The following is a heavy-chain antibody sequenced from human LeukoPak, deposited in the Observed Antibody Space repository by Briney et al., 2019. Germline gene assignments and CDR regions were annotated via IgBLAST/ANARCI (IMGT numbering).Heavy chain of an antibody. CDR3: AIASFGGRWLQSGRDGSDAFDI. Sequence: ASVNVSCKVSGYTLTELSMHWVRQAPGKGLEWMGGFDPEDGETIYAQKFQGRVTMTEDTSTDTAYMELSSLRSEDTAVYYCAIASFGGRWLQSGRDGSDAFDIWGQGTMVTVSS. J-gene: IGHJ3*02. D-gene: IGHD5-24*01. CDR1: GYTLTELS. V-gene: IGHV1-24*01. CDR2: FDPEDGET.